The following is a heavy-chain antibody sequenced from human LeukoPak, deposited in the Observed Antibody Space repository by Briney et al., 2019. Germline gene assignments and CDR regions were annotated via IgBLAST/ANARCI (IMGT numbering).Heavy chain of an antibody. D-gene: IGHD5-12*01. CDR1: GGSISSYY. V-gene: IGHV4-4*09. J-gene: IGHJ6*03. CDR3: ARLGGGIVATKVKYYYYMDV. CDR2: IYTSGST. Sequence: SETLSLTCTVSGGSISSYYWSWIRQPPGKGLEWIGYIYTSGSTNYNPSLKSRVTISVDTSKNQFSLKLSSVTAADTAVYYCARLGGGIVATKVKYYYYMDVWGKGTTVTVSS.